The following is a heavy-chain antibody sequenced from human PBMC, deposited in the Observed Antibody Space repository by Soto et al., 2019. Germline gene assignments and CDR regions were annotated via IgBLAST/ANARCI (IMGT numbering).Heavy chain of an antibody. CDR3: ARGDMQLVLGY. D-gene: IGHD6-6*01. Sequence: SETLSLTCAVSGGSISSGGYSWSWIRQPPGKGLEWIGYIYHSGSTYYNPSLKSRVTISVDRSKNQFSLKLSSVTAADTAVYYCARGDMQLVLGYWGQGTLVTV. CDR1: GGSISSGGYS. V-gene: IGHV4-30-2*01. J-gene: IGHJ4*02. CDR2: IYHSGST.